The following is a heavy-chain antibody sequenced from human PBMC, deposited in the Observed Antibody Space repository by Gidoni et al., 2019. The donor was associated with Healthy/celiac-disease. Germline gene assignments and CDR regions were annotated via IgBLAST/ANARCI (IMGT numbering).Heavy chain of an antibody. V-gene: IGHV1-18*01. CDR3: ERVYCSSTSCYGGWFDP. CDR2: LGAYNGNT. CDR1: GYTFTSYG. D-gene: IGHD2-2*01. J-gene: IGHJ5*02. Sequence: QVQLVQSGAEVQKPGASVKVSCTASGYTFTSYGISWVRQAPGQGLEWMGWLGAYNGNTNYAQKLQGRVTITTGTSTSTAYMELRSLRSDDTAVYYCERVYCSSTSCYGGWFDPWGQGTLVTVSS.